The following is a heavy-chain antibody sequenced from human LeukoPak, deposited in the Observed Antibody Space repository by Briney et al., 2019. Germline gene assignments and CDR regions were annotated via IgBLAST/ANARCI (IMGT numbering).Heavy chain of an antibody. Sequence: ASVKVSCKAFGGTFSSYAISWVRQAPGQGLEWMGGIIPIFGTANYAQKFQGRVTITADKSTSTAYMELSSLRSEDTAVYYCARYDYGDYRVFDYWGQGTLVTVSS. CDR1: GGTFSSYA. D-gene: IGHD4-17*01. CDR3: ARYDYGDYRVFDY. V-gene: IGHV1-69*06. CDR2: IIPIFGTA. J-gene: IGHJ4*02.